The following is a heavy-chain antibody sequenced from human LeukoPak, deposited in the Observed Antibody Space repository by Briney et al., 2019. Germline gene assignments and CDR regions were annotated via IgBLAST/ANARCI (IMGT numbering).Heavy chain of an antibody. D-gene: IGHD2-21*02. CDR3: ARIVRRRGGDCSDAFDI. V-gene: IGHV2-70*11. J-gene: IGHJ3*02. CDR2: IDWDDDK. CDR1: GFSLSTSGMC. Sequence: SGPALVKPTQTLTLTCTFSGFSLSTSGMCVSWIRQPPGKALEWLARIDWDDDKYYSTSLKTRLTISKDTSKNQVVLTMTNMDPVDTATYYCARIVRRRGGDCSDAFDIWGQGTMVTVSS.